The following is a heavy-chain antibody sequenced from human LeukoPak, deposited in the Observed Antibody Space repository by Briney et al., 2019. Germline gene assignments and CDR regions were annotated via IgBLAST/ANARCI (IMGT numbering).Heavy chain of an antibody. V-gene: IGHV1-46*01. Sequence: ASVKVSCKASGYTLTTYFMHWVRQAPGQGLEWMGIINPSGGVTRYAQKFQGRVTMTRDTSTSTVYMDLSSLRSEDTAVYYCARALSLYYDNNVAYFDYWGQGTLVTVSS. D-gene: IGHD3-22*01. J-gene: IGHJ4*02. CDR3: ARALSLYYDNNVAYFDY. CDR1: GYTLTTYF. CDR2: INPSGGVT.